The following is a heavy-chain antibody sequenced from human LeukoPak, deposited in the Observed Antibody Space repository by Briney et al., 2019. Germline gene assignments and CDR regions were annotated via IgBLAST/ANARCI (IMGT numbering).Heavy chain of an antibody. Sequence: ASVKVSCKASGYTFTSYGISWVRQAPGQGLEWMGWISAYNGNTNYAQNLQGRVTMTTDTSTSTAYMELRSLTSDDTAMYYCARFISIVATIGVDYWAREPWSPSPQ. V-gene: IGHV1-18*01. CDR3: ARFISIVATIGVDY. D-gene: IGHD5-12*01. J-gene: IGHJ4*02. CDR2: ISAYNGNT. CDR1: GYTFTSYG.